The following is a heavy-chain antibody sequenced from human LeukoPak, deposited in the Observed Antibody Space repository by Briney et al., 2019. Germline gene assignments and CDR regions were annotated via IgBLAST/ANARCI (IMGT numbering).Heavy chain of an antibody. V-gene: IGHV4-39*07. Sequence: SETLSLTCTVSGGSISSSSYYWGWIRQPPGKGLEWIGSIYYSGSTYYNPSLKSRVTISVDTSKNQFSLKLSSVTAADTAVYYCAIRGGCSRTSCNNWFDPWGQGTLVTVSS. J-gene: IGHJ5*02. D-gene: IGHD2-2*01. CDR2: IYYSGST. CDR1: GGSISSSSYY. CDR3: AIRGGCSRTSCNNWFDP.